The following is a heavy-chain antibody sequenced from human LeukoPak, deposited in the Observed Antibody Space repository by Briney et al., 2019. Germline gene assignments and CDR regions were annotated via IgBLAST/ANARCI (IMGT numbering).Heavy chain of an antibody. J-gene: IGHJ6*03. CDR1: GYTFTGYY. CDR2: INPSGGST. V-gene: IGHV1-46*01. CDR3: ARGDYGDQYYMDV. D-gene: IGHD4-17*01. Sequence: ASVKVSCKASGYTFTGYYMHWVRQAPGQGLEWMGIINPSGGSTSYAQKFQGGVTMTRDTSTSTVYMELSSLRSEDTAVYYCARGDYGDQYYMDVWGKGTTVTVSS.